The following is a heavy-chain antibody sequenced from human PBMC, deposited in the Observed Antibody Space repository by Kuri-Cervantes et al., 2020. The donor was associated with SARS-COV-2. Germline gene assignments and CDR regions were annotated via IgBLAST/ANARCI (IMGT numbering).Heavy chain of an antibody. CDR2: IEKNGWVT. D-gene: IGHD5-24*01. CDR3: VRDGDHWNFDY. V-gene: IGHV3-23*05. Sequence: GASLKISCAAPGFTFDNYAMSWFRQAPGKGLEWVSTIEKNGWVTFYADSVKGRFTLSRDNAKNMLFLQMNSLRAEDTAVYYCVRDGDHWNFDYWGQGTLVTVSS. J-gene: IGHJ4*02. CDR1: GFTFDNYA.